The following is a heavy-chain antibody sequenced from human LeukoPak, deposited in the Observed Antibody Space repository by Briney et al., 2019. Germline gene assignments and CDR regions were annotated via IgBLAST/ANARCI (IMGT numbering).Heavy chain of an antibody. CDR3: ARAPSEIGGYYPEYFRH. V-gene: IGHV3-74*01. D-gene: IGHD3-22*01. Sequence: GGSLRLSCAASGFTFSSYWMHWVRQAPGKGLVWVSRIKSDGSTNYADSVKGRFTISRDNAKNTESLQMNSLRAADTGAYYCARAPSEIGGYYPEYFRHWGQGTLVTVSS. CDR2: IKSDGST. J-gene: IGHJ1*01. CDR1: GFTFSSYW.